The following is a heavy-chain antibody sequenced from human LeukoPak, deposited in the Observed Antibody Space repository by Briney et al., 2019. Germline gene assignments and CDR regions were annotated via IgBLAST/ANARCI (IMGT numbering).Heavy chain of an antibody. Sequence: GGSLRLSCAASGFTFSSDAMSWVRQAPGKGLEWVSAISGSGDITYYTDSVKGRFTISRDNSKNTLYLQMNSLRAEDTAVYYCASGSGTYGFHLWGQGTLVTVSS. CDR1: GFTFSSDA. CDR2: ISGSGDIT. J-gene: IGHJ5*02. D-gene: IGHD3-10*01. CDR3: ASGSGTYGFHL. V-gene: IGHV3-23*01.